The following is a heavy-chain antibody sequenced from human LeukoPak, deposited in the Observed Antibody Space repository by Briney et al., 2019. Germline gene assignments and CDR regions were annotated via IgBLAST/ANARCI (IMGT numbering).Heavy chain of an antibody. V-gene: IGHV3-30*18. D-gene: IGHD1-26*01. Sequence: PGGSLRLSCAASGFTFSSYDMHWVRQAPGKGLEWVTVISYDGSNKYYGDSVKGRFTISRDNSKNTLYLKMNGLRAEDTAVYYCAKDQRRRGSFSEYWGRGTLVTVSS. CDR3: AKDQRRRGSFSEY. CDR1: GFTFSSYD. J-gene: IGHJ4*02. CDR2: ISYDGSNK.